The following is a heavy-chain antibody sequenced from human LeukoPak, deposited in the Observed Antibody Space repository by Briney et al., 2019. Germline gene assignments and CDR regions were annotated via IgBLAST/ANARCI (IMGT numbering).Heavy chain of an antibody. CDR3: ARMILHYDILTGYYKPYYYYYMDV. V-gene: IGHV4-30-4*07. J-gene: IGHJ6*03. CDR1: GVSISSVGYS. D-gene: IGHD3-9*01. Sequence: SETLSLTCAVSGVSISSVGYSWNWIRQSPGKGLEWIGYIYYSGSTYSNPSLKRRFTISVDTSKNQFSLKLSSVTAADTAVYYCARMILHYDILTGYYKPYYYYYMDVWGKGTTVTISS. CDR2: IYYSGST.